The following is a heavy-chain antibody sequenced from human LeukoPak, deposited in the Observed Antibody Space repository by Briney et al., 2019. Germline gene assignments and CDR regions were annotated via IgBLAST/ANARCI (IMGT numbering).Heavy chain of an antibody. CDR3: ARGYYDSSDYEYFQH. J-gene: IGHJ1*01. CDR1: GYTFSGYY. V-gene: IGHV1-2*02. D-gene: IGHD3-22*01. Sequence: ASVKVSCKASGYTFSGYYLHWVRQAPGQGLEWMGWINPNSGGTNSAQKFQGRVTMTRDTSIITAYMELSRLRSDDTAVYFCARGYYDSSDYEYFQHWGQGTLVTVSS. CDR2: INPNSGGT.